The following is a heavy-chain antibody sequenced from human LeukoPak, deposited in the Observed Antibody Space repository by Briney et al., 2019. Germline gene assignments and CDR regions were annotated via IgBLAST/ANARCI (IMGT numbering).Heavy chain of an antibody. D-gene: IGHD3-10*01. CDR3: ARGVRSVIPFDY. V-gene: IGHV5-51*01. Sequence: GESLKISCKGSGYSFSSYWIAWVRQMPGKGLEWMGVIYPRDSRTTYSPSFQDQVTISADKSISTAYLQWTSLKASDTAMYYCARGVRSVIPFDYWGQGTLVTVSS. J-gene: IGHJ4*02. CDR1: GYSFSSYW. CDR2: IYPRDSRT.